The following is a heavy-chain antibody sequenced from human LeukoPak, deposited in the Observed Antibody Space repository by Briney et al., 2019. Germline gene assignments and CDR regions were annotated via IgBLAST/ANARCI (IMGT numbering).Heavy chain of an antibody. V-gene: IGHV4-59*01. Sequence: SETLSLTCTVSGGSISSYYWSWIRQPPGKGLEWIGYIYYSGSSNYNPSLKSRVTISVNTSKNQFSLKLSSVTAADTAVCYCARDLPNWGLRDWGQGALVTVSS. J-gene: IGHJ4*02. CDR2: IYYSGSS. CDR3: ARDLPNWGLRD. D-gene: IGHD7-27*01. CDR1: GGSISSYY.